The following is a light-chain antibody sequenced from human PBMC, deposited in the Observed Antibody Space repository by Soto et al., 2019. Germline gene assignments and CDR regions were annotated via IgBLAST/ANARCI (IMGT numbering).Light chain of an antibody. CDR2: DAS. CDR1: QRVISN. J-gene: IGKJ4*01. V-gene: IGKV3-11*01. Sequence: EIVVTRSPAALSVAPVERATRSCMASQRVISNVAGYQQKPGQAPRLLIYDASNRATGIPDRFSGSGSGTDFTLTIRSLEPEDFAVYYCKQRRHSITLGGGLQV. CDR3: KQRRHSIT.